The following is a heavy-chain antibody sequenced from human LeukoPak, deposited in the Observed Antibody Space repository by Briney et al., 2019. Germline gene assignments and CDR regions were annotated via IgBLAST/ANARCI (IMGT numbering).Heavy chain of an antibody. J-gene: IGHJ4*02. CDR2: VSAIGST. V-gene: IGHV4-61*02. Sequence: TLSLTCTVSGGSLSSGSYYWSWIRQPAGKGLEWIGRVSAIGSTNQNPSLKSRVSISIDTSKNQFSLKLTSVTAADTAVYYCARDGGYSGYKVYFDYWGQGTLVTVSS. CDR1: GGSLSSGSYY. D-gene: IGHD5-12*01. CDR3: ARDGGYSGYKVYFDY.